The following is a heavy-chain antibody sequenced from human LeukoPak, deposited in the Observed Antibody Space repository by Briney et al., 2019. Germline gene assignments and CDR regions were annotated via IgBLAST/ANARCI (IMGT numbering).Heavy chain of an antibody. CDR2: IYTSGST. CDR3: ARDSPWAEYWFDP. J-gene: IGHJ5*02. Sequence: TSQTLSLTCTVSGGSISSGSYYWSWIRQPAGKGLEWIGRIYTSGSTNYNPSLKSRVTISVDTSKNQFSLKLSSVTAADTAVYYCARDSPWAEYWFDPWGQGTLVTVSS. V-gene: IGHV4-61*02. CDR1: GGSISSGSYY. D-gene: IGHD1-14*01.